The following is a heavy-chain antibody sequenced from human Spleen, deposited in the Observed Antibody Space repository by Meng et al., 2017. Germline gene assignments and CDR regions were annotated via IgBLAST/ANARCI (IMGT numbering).Heavy chain of an antibody. V-gene: IGHV3-21*01. D-gene: IGHD3-10*01. Sequence: GGSLRLSCAASGFTFSSYSMNWVRQAPGKGLEWVSSISSSSSYIYYADSVKGRFTISRDNAKNSLYLQMNSLRAEDTAVYYCARDRGVYGSGMLDGMDVWGQGTTVTVSS. CDR3: ARDRGVYGSGMLDGMDV. CDR1: GFTFSSYS. J-gene: IGHJ6*02. CDR2: ISSSSSYI.